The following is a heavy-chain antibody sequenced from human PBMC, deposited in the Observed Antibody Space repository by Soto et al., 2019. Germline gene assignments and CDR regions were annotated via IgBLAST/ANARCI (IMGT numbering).Heavy chain of an antibody. J-gene: IGHJ4*02. CDR3: AHRRSGWTFDY. CDR1: GFSLSTSGVG. CDR2: IYWDDDE. D-gene: IGHD6-19*01. Sequence: QITLKESGPPLVKPTQTLTLTCTFSGFSLSTSGVGVGWIRQPPGEALEWLALIYWDDDERYSPSLKSRLTXAXXTSKNHVVCTMTNMDPVDTATYSGAHRRSGWTFDYWGQGTLVTVSS. V-gene: IGHV2-5*02.